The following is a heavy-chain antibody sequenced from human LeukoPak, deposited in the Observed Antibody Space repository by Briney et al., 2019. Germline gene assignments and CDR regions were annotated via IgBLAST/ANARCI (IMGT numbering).Heavy chain of an antibody. V-gene: IGHV4-30-2*01. J-gene: IGHJ4*02. Sequence: SETLSLTCAVSGASISSSGHYWSWIRQPPGKGLEWIGFVNQSGITYYSPSLKSRVTISIDRSKNHFSLELKSVTAADSAVYYCAAVDTIADDSYYIDFWGQGTLVTVSS. CDR1: GASISSSGHY. CDR2: VNQSGIT. CDR3: AAVDTIADDSYYIDF. D-gene: IGHD6-19*01.